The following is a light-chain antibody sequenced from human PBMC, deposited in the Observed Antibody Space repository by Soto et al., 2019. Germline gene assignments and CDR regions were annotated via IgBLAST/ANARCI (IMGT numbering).Light chain of an antibody. V-gene: IGKV1-5*03. CDR2: KAS. Sequence: DIQMTQSPSTLSASVGDRVTITCRASQSISSWLAWYQQKPGKAPKLLIYKASSLESGVPSRFSGSGSGTEFTLTISSLQPDDFAPYCGQQYNSYSRTFGQGTKVEIK. CDR1: QSISSW. J-gene: IGKJ1*01. CDR3: QQYNSYSRT.